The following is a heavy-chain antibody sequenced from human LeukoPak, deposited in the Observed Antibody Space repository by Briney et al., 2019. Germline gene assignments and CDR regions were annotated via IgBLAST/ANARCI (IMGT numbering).Heavy chain of an antibody. J-gene: IGHJ4*02. Sequence: GESLRLSCAASGFTFSSYAMSWVRQAPGKGLEWVSAISGSGGSTYYADSVKGRFTISRDNSKNTLYLQMNSLRAEDAAVYYCAKDQAMAHYFDYWGQGTLVTVSS. D-gene: IGHD5-18*01. V-gene: IGHV3-23*01. CDR1: GFTFSSYA. CDR2: ISGSGGST. CDR3: AKDQAMAHYFDY.